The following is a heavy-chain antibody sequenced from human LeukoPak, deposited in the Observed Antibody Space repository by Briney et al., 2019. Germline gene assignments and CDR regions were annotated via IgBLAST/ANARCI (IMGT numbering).Heavy chain of an antibody. J-gene: IGHJ4*02. D-gene: IGHD2-15*01. Sequence: GGSLRLSCAASGFTFSSYSMNWVRQAPGKGLEWVSSISSSSSYIYYADSVKGRSTISRDNAKNSPYLQMNSLRAEDTAVYYCARGVLGYCSGGSCYVYWGQGTLVTVSS. V-gene: IGHV3-21*01. CDR2: ISSSSSYI. CDR3: ARGVLGYCSGGSCYVY. CDR1: GFTFSSYS.